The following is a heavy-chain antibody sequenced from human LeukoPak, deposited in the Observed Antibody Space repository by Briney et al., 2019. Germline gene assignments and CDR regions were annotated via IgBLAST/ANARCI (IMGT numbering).Heavy chain of an antibody. V-gene: IGHV3-7*01. CDR2: INPDGRDT. CDR3: TSWGDTTAEYFQR. J-gene: IGHJ1*01. D-gene: IGHD2-21*02. CDR1: GFTFNRCW. Sequence: GGSLRLSCVVSGFTFNRCWMNWVRQAPGKGLEWVAHINPDGRDTYYVDSVKGRFTISRDNTQNSMYLQINSLRVEDTAVYYCTSWGDTTAEYFQRWGQGTLVTVSS.